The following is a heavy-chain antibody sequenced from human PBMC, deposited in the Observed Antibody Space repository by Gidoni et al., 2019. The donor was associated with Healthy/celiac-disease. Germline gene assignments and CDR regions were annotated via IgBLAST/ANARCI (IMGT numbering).Heavy chain of an antibody. V-gene: IGHV3-53*01. D-gene: IGHD6-6*01. CDR3: ASVVAARLNWFDP. J-gene: IGHJ5*02. CDR1: GFTVSTHY. CDR2: IYSGGST. Sequence: EVQRVESGGGVIQPVGSLRLSCAASGFTVSTHYMSAVRQAPGKGPEWASVIYSGGSTYYADSVKGRFTISRDNSKNTLYLQMNSLRAEDTAVYYCASVVAARLNWFDPWGQGTLVTVSS.